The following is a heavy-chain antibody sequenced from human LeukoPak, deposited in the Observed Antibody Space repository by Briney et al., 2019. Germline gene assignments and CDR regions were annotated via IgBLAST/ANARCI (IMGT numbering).Heavy chain of an antibody. J-gene: IGHJ4*02. D-gene: IGHD5-12*01. CDR2: ISAYNGNA. CDR1: GYTFTSYV. Sequence: ASVKVSCMASGYTFTSYVISWVRQAPGQGLEGMGWISAYNGNANYAQKLQGRVTMTTDTSTSTAYMELRSLRSDDTAVYYCARDTSIVATTCFDYWGQGTLVTVCS. CDR3: ARDTSIVATTCFDY. V-gene: IGHV1-18*01.